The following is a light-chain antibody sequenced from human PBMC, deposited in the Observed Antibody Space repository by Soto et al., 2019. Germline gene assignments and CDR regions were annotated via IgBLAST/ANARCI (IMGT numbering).Light chain of an antibody. CDR3: SSYAASNNCYVV. CDR1: SSDVGGYNY. J-gene: IGLJ3*02. V-gene: IGLV2-8*01. CDR2: EVT. Sequence: QSALTQPPSASGSPGQSVTVSCTGTSSDVGGYNYVSWYQQYPGRAPKLMIYEVTKRSSGVHDRFSGSKSGNTASLTGSGLPDEDEADYDCSSYAASNNCYVVFGGGTKPTV.